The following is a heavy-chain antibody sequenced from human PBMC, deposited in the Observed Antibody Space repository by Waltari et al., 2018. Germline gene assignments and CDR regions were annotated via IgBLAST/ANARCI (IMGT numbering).Heavy chain of an antibody. Sequence: EVQLVESGGGLVQPGGSRSLSCGSSGFPLRSYGMNWVRQAPGKGLEWVSYISPSSSTITYADSMKGRFTISRDNAKNSLYLQMNSLRADDTAVYYCVREYDSGGAGYWGQGTLVTVSS. J-gene: IGHJ4*02. D-gene: IGHD3-22*01. CDR3: VREYDSGGAGY. CDR2: ISPSSSTI. CDR1: GFPLRSYG. V-gene: IGHV3-48*04.